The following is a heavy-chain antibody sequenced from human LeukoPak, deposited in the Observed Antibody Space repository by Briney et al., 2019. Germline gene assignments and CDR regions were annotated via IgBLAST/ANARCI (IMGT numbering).Heavy chain of an antibody. D-gene: IGHD3-22*01. J-gene: IGHJ4*02. CDR1: GGSISSYY. CDR2: IYYSGST. Sequence: SETLSLTCTVSGGSISSYYWSWIRQPPGKGLEWIGYIYYSGSTNCNPSLKSRVTISVDTSKNQFSLKLSSVTAADTAVYYCARGNYYDSSGYYWAFDYWGQGTLVTVSS. V-gene: IGHV4-59*12. CDR3: ARGNYYDSSGYYWAFDY.